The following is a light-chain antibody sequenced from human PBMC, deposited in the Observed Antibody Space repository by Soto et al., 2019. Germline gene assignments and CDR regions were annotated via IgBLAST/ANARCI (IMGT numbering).Light chain of an antibody. CDR2: DTN. CDR3: ETWDSSLASVV. CDR1: SSNIEKNS. Sequence: QSVLTQPPSVSAAPGETVTISCSGSSSNIEKNSVSWHQQLPGAAPKLLIYDTNRRPSGIPDRFSGSESGTSAALDITGLQSGDEADYYCETWDSSLASVVFGGGTKLTVL. V-gene: IGLV1-51*01. J-gene: IGLJ2*01.